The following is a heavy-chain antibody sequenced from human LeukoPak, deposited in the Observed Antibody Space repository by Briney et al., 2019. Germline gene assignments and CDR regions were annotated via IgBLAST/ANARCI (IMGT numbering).Heavy chain of an antibody. V-gene: IGHV6-1*01. CDR3: GRSVADLDY. J-gene: IGHJ4*02. CDR2: TYYRANWYN. D-gene: IGHD6-19*01. Sequence: SQTLSLTCAISGDSVSSTCAPWKWITQSPSRGLEWLGRTYYRANWYNEYAVSVKSRMTNNPDTTKNQFSLHLNSVTPEDTAVYDCGRSVADLDYWGQGSLVTVSS. CDR1: GDSVSSTCAP.